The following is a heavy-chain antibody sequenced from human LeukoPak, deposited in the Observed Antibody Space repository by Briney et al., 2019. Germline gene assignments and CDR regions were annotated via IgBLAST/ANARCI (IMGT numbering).Heavy chain of an antibody. CDR1: GGSISSGDYY. D-gene: IGHD2-15*01. V-gene: IGHV4-39*07. CDR3: AREGGYCSGGSCYYDY. Sequence: SETLSLTCTVSGGSISSGDYYWSWIRQPPGKGLEWIGEINHSGSTNYNPSLKSRVTISVDTSKNQFSLKLSSVTAADTAVYYCAREGGYCSGGSCYYDYWGQGTLVTVSS. J-gene: IGHJ4*02. CDR2: INHSGST.